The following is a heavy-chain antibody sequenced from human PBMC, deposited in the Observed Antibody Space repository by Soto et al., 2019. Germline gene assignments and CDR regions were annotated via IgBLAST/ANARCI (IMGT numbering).Heavy chain of an antibody. J-gene: IGHJ4*02. V-gene: IGHV3-30*18. CDR1: GFPFSSFG. CDR2: IAYDGGNK. CDR3: AKSLQKYCSGGSCLIRHPLDY. D-gene: IGHD2-15*01. Sequence: GGSLRLSCVAAGFPFSSFGMHWVRQAPGKGLEWLSVIAYDGGNKYYADSVKGRFTISRDNSKNTLYLQMDGLRVDDTALYYCAKSLQKYCSGGSCLIRHPLDYWGQGTLVTVYS.